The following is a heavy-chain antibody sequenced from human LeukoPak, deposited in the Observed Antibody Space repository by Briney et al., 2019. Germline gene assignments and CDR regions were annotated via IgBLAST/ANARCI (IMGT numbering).Heavy chain of an antibody. V-gene: IGHV3-66*01. CDR1: GFTVSSNY. Sequence: GGSLRLSCAASGFTVSSNYMTWVRQAPGKGLEWVSVIYSGGRTYYADSVKGRFTISRDNSKNTLYLQMNSLRAEDTAVYYCARVWYGSGSLNYYYYNMDVWGKGTTVTISS. CDR2: IYSGGRT. J-gene: IGHJ6*03. CDR3: ARVWYGSGSLNYYYYNMDV. D-gene: IGHD3-10*01.